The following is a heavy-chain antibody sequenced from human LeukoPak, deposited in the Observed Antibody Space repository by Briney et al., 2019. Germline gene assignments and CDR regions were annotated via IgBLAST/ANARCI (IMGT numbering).Heavy chain of an antibody. J-gene: IGHJ6*03. Sequence: ASVKVSCKASGGTFSSYAISWVRQAPGQGLEWMGRIITILGIANYAQKFQGRVTITADKSTSTAYMELSSLRSEDTAVYYCAKVPRYYYYMDVWGKGTTVTVSS. CDR2: IITILGIA. CDR3: AKVPRYYYYMDV. CDR1: GGTFSSYA. V-gene: IGHV1-69*04.